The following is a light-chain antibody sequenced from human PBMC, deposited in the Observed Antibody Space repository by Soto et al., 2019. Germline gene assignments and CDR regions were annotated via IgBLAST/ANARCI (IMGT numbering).Light chain of an antibody. J-gene: IGKJ1*01. Sequence: EIVLTQSPGTLSLSPGERATLSCRASQSVSSSYLAWYQQKPGQAPRLLIYGASSSSTGIPDRCSGSGSGTALTLTISRLEPEDFAVYYCQQYGSSPLTFGQGTKVEIK. CDR1: QSVSSSY. V-gene: IGKV3-20*01. CDR2: GAS. CDR3: QQYGSSPLT.